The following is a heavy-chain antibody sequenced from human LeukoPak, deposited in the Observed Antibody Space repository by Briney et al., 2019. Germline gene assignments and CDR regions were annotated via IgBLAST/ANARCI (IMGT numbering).Heavy chain of an antibody. Sequence: SETLSLTCTVSGGSISSYYWSWIRQPPGKGLEWIRYIYYSGRTNYNPSLKSRVTISVDTSKNQFSLKLSSVTAADTAVYYCARGYDFWSGYYTPHYYYYYMDVWGKGTTVTVSS. CDR3: ARGYDFWSGYYTPHYYYYYMDV. V-gene: IGHV4-59*01. J-gene: IGHJ6*03. CDR2: IYYSGRT. D-gene: IGHD3-3*01. CDR1: GGSISSYY.